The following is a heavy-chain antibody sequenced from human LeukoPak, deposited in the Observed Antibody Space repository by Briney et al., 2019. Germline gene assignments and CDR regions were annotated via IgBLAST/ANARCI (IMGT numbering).Heavy chain of an antibody. CDR2: IYHNGST. J-gene: IGHJ6*03. Sequence: SETLSLTCAVYSGSFNGFFWTWIRQPPEKGLEWIGEIYHNGSTYYNPSLKSRLSMSVDTSKTQFSLRLTSVTAADTAVYYCARAYYYYYMDVWGKGTTVTISS. V-gene: IGHV4-34*01. CDR1: SGSFNGFF. CDR3: ARAYYYYYMDV.